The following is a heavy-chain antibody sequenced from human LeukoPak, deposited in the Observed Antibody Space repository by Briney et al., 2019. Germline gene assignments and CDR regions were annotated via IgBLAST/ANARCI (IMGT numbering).Heavy chain of an antibody. CDR3: AKRGYSSSWNFDS. Sequence: PGGSLRPSCAASGFTFSSYAMHWVRQAPGKGLEWVAVISYDGSNKYYADSVKGRFTISRDNSKKTVSLQMNSLRTEDTAVYYCAKRGYSSSWNFDSWGQGTLVTVSS. D-gene: IGHD6-13*01. J-gene: IGHJ4*02. V-gene: IGHV3-30-3*02. CDR2: ISYDGSNK. CDR1: GFTFSSYA.